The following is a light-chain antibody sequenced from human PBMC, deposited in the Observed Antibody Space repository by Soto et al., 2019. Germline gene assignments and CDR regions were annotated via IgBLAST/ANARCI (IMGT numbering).Light chain of an antibody. CDR2: EVS. J-gene: IGLJ2*01. CDR3: SSYAGSNNFEV. Sequence: QPVLTQPPSASGSPGQSVTISCTGTSSDVGGYNYVSWYQQHPGKAPKLMIYEVSKRPSGVPDRFSGSKSGNTASLTVSGLQAEDEADYYCSSYAGSNNFEVFGGGTQLTVL. V-gene: IGLV2-8*01. CDR1: SSDVGGYNY.